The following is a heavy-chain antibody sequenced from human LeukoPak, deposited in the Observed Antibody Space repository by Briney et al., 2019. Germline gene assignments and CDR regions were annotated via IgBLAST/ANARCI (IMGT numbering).Heavy chain of an antibody. Sequence: SETLSLTCTVTGGSISSSSYYWGWIRQSPGKGLEWIGSIYYSGSTYYNPSLKSRVTISVDTSKNQFSLKLSSVTAADTAVYYCARCSRYFDYWGQGTLVTVSS. CDR1: GGSISSSSYY. CDR2: IYYSGST. J-gene: IGHJ4*02. V-gene: IGHV4-39*01. CDR3: ARCSRYFDY. D-gene: IGHD3-10*02.